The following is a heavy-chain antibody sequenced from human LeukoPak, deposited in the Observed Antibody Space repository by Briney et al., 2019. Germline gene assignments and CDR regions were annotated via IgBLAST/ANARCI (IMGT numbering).Heavy chain of an antibody. V-gene: IGHV3-53*01. CDR2: IYSGSST. D-gene: IGHD6-19*01. Sequence: GGSLRLSCAASGFTVSSNYMSWVRQAPGKGLEWVSTIYSGSSTYYADSVKGRFTISRDTSKNTLYLQMNSLRGEDTAVYYCARNGYTSGWYRNWGQGTLVTVSS. J-gene: IGHJ4*02. CDR1: GFTVSSNY. CDR3: ARNGYTSGWYRN.